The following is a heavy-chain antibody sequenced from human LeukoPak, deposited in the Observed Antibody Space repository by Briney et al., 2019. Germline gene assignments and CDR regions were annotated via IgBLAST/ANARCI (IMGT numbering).Heavy chain of an antibody. CDR3: ARRGRWLQFNY. V-gene: IGHV4-61*01. Sequence: PSETLSLTCTVSGGSVNSGTYYWSWIRQPPGKGLEWIGYISYSGSTNYNPSLKSRVTISVDTSKNQFSLKLSSVTAADTAVYYCARRGRWLQFNYWGQGTLVTLSS. CDR1: GGSVNSGTYY. D-gene: IGHD5-24*01. J-gene: IGHJ4*02. CDR2: ISYSGST.